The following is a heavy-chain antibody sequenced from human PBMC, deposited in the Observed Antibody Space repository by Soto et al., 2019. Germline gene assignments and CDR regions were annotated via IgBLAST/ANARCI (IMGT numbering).Heavy chain of an antibody. CDR1: GYTFTSYG. J-gene: IGHJ4*02. D-gene: IGHD4-4*01. CDR3: ERVATTEDYFDY. CDR2: ISAYNGNT. V-gene: IGHV1-18*01. Sequence: ASVKVSCKASGYTFTSYGISWVRQAPGQGLEWMGWISAYNGNTNYAQKLQGRVTMTTDTSTSTAYMELRSLRSDDTAVYYCERVATTEDYFDYWGQGNLVTVXS.